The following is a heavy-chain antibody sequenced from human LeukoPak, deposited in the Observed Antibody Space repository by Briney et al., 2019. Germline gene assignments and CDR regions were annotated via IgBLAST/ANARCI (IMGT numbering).Heavy chain of an antibody. CDR2: INHSGST. J-gene: IGHJ1*01. Sequence: SETLSLTCAVYGGSFSGYYGSWIRQPPGKGLEWIGEINHSGSTNYNPSLKSRVTISVDTSKNQFSLKLSSVTAADTAVYYCARSSRATMIVVVITKAGYFQHWGQGTLVTVSS. D-gene: IGHD3-22*01. CDR1: GGSFSGYY. CDR3: ARSSRATMIVVVITKAGYFQH. V-gene: IGHV4-34*01.